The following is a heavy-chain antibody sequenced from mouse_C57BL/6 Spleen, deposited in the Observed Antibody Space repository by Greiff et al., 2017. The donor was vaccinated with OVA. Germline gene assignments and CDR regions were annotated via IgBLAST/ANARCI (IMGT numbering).Heavy chain of an antibody. CDR3: ARDNYGSEGTRWYCDV. V-gene: IGHV1-4*01. CDR1: GYTFTSYT. Sequence: VKLVESGAELVRPGASVKLSCKASGYTFTSYTMHWVKQRPGQGLEWIGYINPSSGYTKYNQKFKDKATLTADKSSSTAYMQLSSLTSEDTAVYYCARDNYGSEGTRWYCDVWGTGTTVTVSS. D-gene: IGHD1-1*01. J-gene: IGHJ1*03. CDR2: INPSSGYT.